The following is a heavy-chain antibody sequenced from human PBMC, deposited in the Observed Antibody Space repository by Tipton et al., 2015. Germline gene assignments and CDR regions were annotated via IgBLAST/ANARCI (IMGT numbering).Heavy chain of an antibody. V-gene: IGHV1-18*01. D-gene: IGHD6-19*01. Sequence: QSGAEVKKPGASVKVSCKASGYTFTAYGIIWVRQAPGQGLEWMGWISAYNGKTKYAQKFQGRVTLTTDTSTTTAYMELRSLRSDDTAVYYCAREGGSGWGPFDYWGQGILLIVSS. CDR2: ISAYNGKT. CDR3: AREGGSGWGPFDY. CDR1: GYTFTAYG. J-gene: IGHJ4*02.